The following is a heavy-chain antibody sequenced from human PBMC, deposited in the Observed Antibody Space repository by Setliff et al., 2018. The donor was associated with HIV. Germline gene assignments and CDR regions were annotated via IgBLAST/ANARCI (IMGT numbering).Heavy chain of an antibody. J-gene: IGHJ6*02. D-gene: IGHD6-19*01. CDR2: ISAHTGHT. V-gene: IGHV1-18*01. Sequence: ASVKVSCKASGYTFSNYGISWVRQAPGQGLEWMGWISAHTGHTNFARSFQGRVSMTIDASTTMAYMELRNLKSDDTAVYYCARPGSGWSDSYYYAMDVWGRGTTVTSP. CDR1: GYTFSNYG. CDR3: ARPGSGWSDSYYYAMDV.